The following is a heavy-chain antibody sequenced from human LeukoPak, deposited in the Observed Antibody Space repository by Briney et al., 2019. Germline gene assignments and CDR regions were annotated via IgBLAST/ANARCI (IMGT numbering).Heavy chain of an antibody. CDR1: GDSISSYY. Sequence: SETLSLTCTVSGDSISSYYWSWIRQPPGKGLEWIGYIYYSGSTNYNPSLKSRVTISVDTSKNQFSLKLSSVTAADTAVYYCARSPAAVVWFDPWGQGTLVTVSS. CDR2: IYYSGST. V-gene: IGHV4-59*01. J-gene: IGHJ5*02. D-gene: IGHD2-2*01. CDR3: ARSPAAVVWFDP.